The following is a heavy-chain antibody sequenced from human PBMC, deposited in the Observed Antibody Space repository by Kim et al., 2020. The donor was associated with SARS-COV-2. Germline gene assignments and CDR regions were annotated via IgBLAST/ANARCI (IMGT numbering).Heavy chain of an antibody. V-gene: IGHV3-21*01. D-gene: IGHD3-10*01. CDR2: ISSSSSYI. J-gene: IGHJ4*02. CDR1: GFTFSSYS. Sequence: LSLTCAASGFTFSSYSMNWVRQAPGKGLEWVSSISSSSSYIYYADSVKGRFTISRDNAKNSLYLQMNSLRAEDTAVYYCARDPPGWGSGVRHFDYWGQGTLVTVSS. CDR3: ARDPPGWGSGVRHFDY.